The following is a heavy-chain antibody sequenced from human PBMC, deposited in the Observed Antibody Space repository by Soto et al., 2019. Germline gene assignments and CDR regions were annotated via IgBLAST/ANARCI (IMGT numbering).Heavy chain of an antibody. D-gene: IGHD1-26*01. V-gene: IGHV1-2*02. CDR1: GYSFSDYF. CDR3: AIIKWGLDYYNGMDV. CDR2: INPKTAAT. Sequence: QVQLVQSGAEVKKSGASVKVSCKASGYSFSDYFIQWVRQAPGQGLEWVAWINPKTAATNYAKKFQGRVSLTWATSFSTAYMERTRLRPDDTAVYYCAIIKWGLDYYNGMDVWGQGTTVIVSS. J-gene: IGHJ6*02.